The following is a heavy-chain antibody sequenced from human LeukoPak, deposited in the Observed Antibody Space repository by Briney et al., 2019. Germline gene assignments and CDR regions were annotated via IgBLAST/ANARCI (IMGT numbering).Heavy chain of an antibody. D-gene: IGHD5-18*01. V-gene: IGHV1-2*02. CDR1: GYTFTGYY. CDR2: ISPNSGAT. CDR3: ARGGPDTAMVISY. Sequence: ASVKVSCKASGYTFTGYYIHWVRQAPGQGLEWMGWISPNSGATTYAQKFQGRVTMTRDTSISTAYMELSRLRSDDTAVYYCARGGPDTAMVISYWGQGTLVTVSS. J-gene: IGHJ4*02.